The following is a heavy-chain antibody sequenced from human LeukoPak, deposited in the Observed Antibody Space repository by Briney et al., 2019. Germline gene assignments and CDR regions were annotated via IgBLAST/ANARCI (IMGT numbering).Heavy chain of an antibody. CDR1: GYTLTELS. D-gene: IGHD3-22*01. CDR3: ATGYYDCSGYYPKH. J-gene: IGHJ1*01. Sequence: ASVKVSCKVSGYTLTELSMHWVRQAPGKGLEWMGGFDPEDGETIYAQKFQGRVTMTEDTSTDTAYMELSSLRSEDTAVYYCATGYYDCSGYYPKHWGQGALVTVSS. V-gene: IGHV1-24*01. CDR2: FDPEDGET.